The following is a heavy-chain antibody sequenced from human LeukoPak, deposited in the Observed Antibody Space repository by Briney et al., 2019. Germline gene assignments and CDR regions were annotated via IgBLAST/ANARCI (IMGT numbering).Heavy chain of an antibody. CDR3: ARDGEMATIENYFDY. Sequence: SETLSLTCTVSGGSISSSSYYWGWIRQPPGKGLEWIGSIYYSGSTRYNPSLKSRVTISVDTSKNQFSLKLSSVTAADTAVYYCARDGEMATIENYFDYWGQGALVTVSS. V-gene: IGHV4-39*07. CDR2: IYYSGST. CDR1: GGSISSSSYY. D-gene: IGHD5-24*01. J-gene: IGHJ4*02.